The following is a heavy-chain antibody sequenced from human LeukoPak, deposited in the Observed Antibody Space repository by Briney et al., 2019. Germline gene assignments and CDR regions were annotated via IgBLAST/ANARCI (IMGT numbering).Heavy chain of an antibody. V-gene: IGHV3-21*01. J-gene: IGHJ5*02. CDR3: ARAGITMVRGVIIRKGNWFDP. CDR2: ISSSSSYI. Sequence: GGSLRLSCAASGFTFSSYSMNWVRQAPGKGLEWVSSISSSSSYIYYADSVKGRFTISRDNAKNSLYLQMNSLRADDTAVYYCARAGITMVRGVIIRKGNWFDPWGQGTLVTVSP. D-gene: IGHD3-10*01. CDR1: GFTFSSYS.